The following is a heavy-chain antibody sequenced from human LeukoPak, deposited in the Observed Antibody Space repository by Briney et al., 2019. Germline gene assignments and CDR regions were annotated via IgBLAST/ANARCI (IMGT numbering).Heavy chain of an antibody. D-gene: IGHD1-26*01. Sequence: RPGGSLRLSCAASGFTFSSYAMHWVRQAPGKGLEWVAVISYDGSNKYYADSVKGRFTISRDNSKNTLYLQMNSLRAEDTAVYYCARDKGPAWELQPWFDPWGQGTLVTVSS. V-gene: IGHV3-30-3*01. CDR2: ISYDGSNK. CDR1: GFTFSSYA. CDR3: ARDKGPAWELQPWFDP. J-gene: IGHJ5*02.